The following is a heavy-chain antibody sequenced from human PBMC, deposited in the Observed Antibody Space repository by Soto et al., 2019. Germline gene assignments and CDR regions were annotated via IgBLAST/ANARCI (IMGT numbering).Heavy chain of an antibody. CDR2: INHLGSI. D-gene: IGHD2-21*01. CDR3: ARGGISHWAYFYYLDV. CDR1: GGPLSDYC. V-gene: IGHV4-34*01. J-gene: IGHJ6*03. Sequence: SETXSLTCVVSGGPLSDYCWSWIRQPPGMALEWIGEINHLGSINYNPSLKSRVTMSVDTSKNQFSLTLNSVTAADTATYYCARGGISHWAYFYYLDVWDRGTTVTVSS.